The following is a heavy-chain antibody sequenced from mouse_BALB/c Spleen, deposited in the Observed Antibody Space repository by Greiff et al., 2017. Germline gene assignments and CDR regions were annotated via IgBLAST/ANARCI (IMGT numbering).Heavy chain of an antibody. CDR2: IDPYYGGT. V-gene: IGHV1-39*01. J-gene: IGHJ2*01. D-gene: IGHD2-4*01. CDR1: GFSFTGYN. CDR3: ARRDNDNYFDY. Sequence: VQLKQSGPELVKPGASVKISCKASGFSFTGYNMNWVKQSNGKSLEWIGNIDPYYGGTCYNQKFKGKATLTVDKSSNTAYMQLKSLTSEDTAVYYCARRDNDNYFDYWGQGTTLTVSS.